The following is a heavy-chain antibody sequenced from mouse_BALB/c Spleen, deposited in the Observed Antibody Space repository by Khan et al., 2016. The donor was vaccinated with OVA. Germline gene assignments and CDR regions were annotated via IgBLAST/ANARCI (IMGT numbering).Heavy chain of an antibody. J-gene: IGHJ2*01. V-gene: IGHV1S137*01. D-gene: IGHD2-3*01. Sequence: LQQSGPELVRPGVSVKISCKGSGYTFTDYAIHWVKQSHAKSLEWVGLISTYSGNTNYNQQFKGKATMTVDKSSSTAYMELARLTSEDSAIYYCARPTYDGYYDYWGQGTTLTVSS. CDR2: ISTYSGNT. CDR3: ARPTYDGYYDY. CDR1: GYTFTDYA.